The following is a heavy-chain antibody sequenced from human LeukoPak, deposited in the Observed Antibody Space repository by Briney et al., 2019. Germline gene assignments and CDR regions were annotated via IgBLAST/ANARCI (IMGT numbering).Heavy chain of an antibody. CDR1: GFTFSSYS. CDR2: IRGSSSTI. D-gene: IGHD3-10*01. Sequence: PGGSLRLSCAASGFTFSSYSMNWVRQAPGKGLEWVSYIRGSSSTIYYADSVKGRFTVSRDNAKNSLYLQMNSLRAEDTAVYYCARQWFGDWGYYFDYWGQGTLVTVSS. J-gene: IGHJ4*02. V-gene: IGHV3-48*01. CDR3: ARQWFGDWGYYFDY.